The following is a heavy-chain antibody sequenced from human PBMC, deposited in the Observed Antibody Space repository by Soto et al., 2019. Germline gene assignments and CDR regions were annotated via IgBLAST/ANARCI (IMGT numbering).Heavy chain of an antibody. Sequence: EEHLLESGGGLAQPGGSLRLSCAASGFTFRGYAMSWVRQAPGKGPEWVSGISGSGDSTYHAKSVKGRFIISRDNSKKTLSLEINSLRAGDTAIYYCAKAYGASHSPFDCWGQGTLVAVSS. J-gene: IGHJ4*02. V-gene: IGHV3-23*01. D-gene: IGHD2-21*01. CDR3: AKAYGASHSPFDC. CDR2: ISGSGDST. CDR1: GFTFRGYA.